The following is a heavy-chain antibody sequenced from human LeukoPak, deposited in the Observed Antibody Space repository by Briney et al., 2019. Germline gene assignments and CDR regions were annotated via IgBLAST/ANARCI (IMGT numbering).Heavy chain of an antibody. J-gene: IGHJ4*02. CDR1: GGSISSHY. CDR2: IYDTGST. CDR3: AGTFYYDNSGYFRFDY. D-gene: IGHD3-22*01. Sequence: PSETLSLTCTVSGGSISSHYWSWIRQSPGKGLEWIGYIYDTGSTNYNPSLKSRVTISVDMSKNQFSLKLTSVTAADTAVYFCAGTFYYDNSGYFRFDYWGQGTLVTVPS. V-gene: IGHV4-59*08.